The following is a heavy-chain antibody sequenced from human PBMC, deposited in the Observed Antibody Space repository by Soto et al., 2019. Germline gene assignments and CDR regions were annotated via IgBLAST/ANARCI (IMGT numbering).Heavy chain of an antibody. Sequence: SETLSLTCTVSGGSISSYYWSWIRQPPGKGLEWIGYIYYSGSTNYNPSLKSRVTISVDTSKNQFSLKLSSVTAADTAVYYCARNVVLMVYASSWFDPWGQGTLVTVSS. V-gene: IGHV4-59*01. CDR1: GGSISSYY. D-gene: IGHD2-8*01. CDR2: IYYSGST. CDR3: ARNVVLMVYASSWFDP. J-gene: IGHJ5*02.